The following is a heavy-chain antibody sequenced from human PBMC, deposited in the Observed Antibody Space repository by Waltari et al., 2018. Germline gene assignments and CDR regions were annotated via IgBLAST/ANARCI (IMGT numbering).Heavy chain of an antibody. J-gene: IGHJ4*02. V-gene: IGHV3-23*01. D-gene: IGHD2-15*01. CDR3: GKGVVVRGVNY. CDR2: NNKNGESI. Sequence: EVSLLRCGGGSVQPGESLRLSCATSGFTVSSDSMSWVRGDPGEGLDAVSGNNKNGESIYDAVSVKGRLTVTRDNFKYTLYLQMNSLRADDTAKYDCGKGVVVRGVNYWGQGIMVTVSS. CDR1: GFTVSSDS.